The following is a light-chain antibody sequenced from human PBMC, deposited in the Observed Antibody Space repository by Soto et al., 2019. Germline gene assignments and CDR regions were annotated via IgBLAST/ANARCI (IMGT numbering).Light chain of an antibody. CDR2: DAS. CDR3: QQRSNWPPVYT. V-gene: IGKV3-11*01. CDR1: QSVSSY. Sequence: EIVLTQSPATLSLSPGERATLSSRASQSVSSYLAWYQQKPGQAPRLLIYDASNRATGIPARFSGSGSGTDFTLTISSLEPEDFAVYYCQQRSNWPPVYTFGQGTKLEI. J-gene: IGKJ2*01.